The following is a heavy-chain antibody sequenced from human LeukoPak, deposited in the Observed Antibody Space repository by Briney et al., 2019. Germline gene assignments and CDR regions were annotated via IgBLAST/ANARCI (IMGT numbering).Heavy chain of an antibody. CDR2: MNPNSGNT. CDR3: ARVPSIDYYYYYGMDV. Sequence: ASVKVSCKASGYTFTSYDINWVRQATGQGLEWMGWMNPNSGNTGYAQKFQGRVTMTRNTSISTAYMELSSLRSEDTAVYYCARVPSIDYYYYYGMDVWGQGTTVTVSS. J-gene: IGHJ6*02. D-gene: IGHD6-6*01. V-gene: IGHV1-8*01. CDR1: GYTFTSYD.